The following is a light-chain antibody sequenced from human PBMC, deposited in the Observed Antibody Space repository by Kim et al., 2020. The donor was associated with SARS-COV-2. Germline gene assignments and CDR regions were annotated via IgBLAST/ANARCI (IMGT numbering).Light chain of an antibody. CDR1: QSIRRD. J-gene: IGKJ2*01. CDR3: LQDYNYPYT. CDR2: AAS. V-gene: IGKV1-6*01. Sequence: ASGGGRGTITCRASQSIRRDLGWDQQKPGKAPKRLICAASALHSGVPSRFNGSGSGTDFTLTITELQPEDFATYYCLQDYNYPYTFGQGTKLEI.